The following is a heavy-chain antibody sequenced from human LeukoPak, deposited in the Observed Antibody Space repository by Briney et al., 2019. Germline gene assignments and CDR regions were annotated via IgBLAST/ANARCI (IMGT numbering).Heavy chain of an antibody. CDR2: IIPILGIA. CDR1: GGTFSSYA. CDR3: ASDPSVLCGGDCYNDY. V-gene: IGHV1-69*04. D-gene: IGHD2-21*02. Sequence: SVKVSCKASGGTFSSYAISWVRQAPGQGLEWMGRIIPILGIANYAQKFQGRVTITADKSTSTAYMELSSLRSEDTAVYYCASDPSVLCGGDCYNDYWGQGTLVTVSS. J-gene: IGHJ4*02.